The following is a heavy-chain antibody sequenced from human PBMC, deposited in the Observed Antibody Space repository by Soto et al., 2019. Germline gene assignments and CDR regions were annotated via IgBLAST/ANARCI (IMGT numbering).Heavy chain of an antibody. Sequence: QVQLAQSGAEVRKPGSSVKVSCRASGGSFSDFAFSWVRQAPGQGLEWMGGIIPMFAATKYAQRFQDRVTIPGGALTKTVYLALSSLTSDASAVYYCARGGIVAVPAALSSYDVYTSYRFDSWGQGTLVSVSS. D-gene: IGHD2-15*01. V-gene: IGHV1-69*01. CDR1: GGSFSDFA. J-gene: IGHJ4*02. CDR3: ARGGIVAVPAALSSYDVYTSYRFDS. CDR2: IIPMFAAT.